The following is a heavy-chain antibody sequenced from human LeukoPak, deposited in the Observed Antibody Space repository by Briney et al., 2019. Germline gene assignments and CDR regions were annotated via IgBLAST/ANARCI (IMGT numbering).Heavy chain of an antibody. D-gene: IGHD1-26*01. CDR3: AKDEVGASPFDY. V-gene: IGHV3-30*02. CDR2: IRYDGSNK. Sequence: GGSLRLSCAASGFTFSSYGIHWVRQAPGKGLEWVAFIRYDGSNKYYTDSVKGRFTISRDNSKNTLYLQMNSLRAEDTAVYYCAKDEVGASPFDYWGQGTLVTVSS. J-gene: IGHJ4*02. CDR1: GFTFSSYG.